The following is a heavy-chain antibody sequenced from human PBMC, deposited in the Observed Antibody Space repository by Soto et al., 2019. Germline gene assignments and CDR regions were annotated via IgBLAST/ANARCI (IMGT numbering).Heavy chain of an antibody. Sequence: ETLSLTCGVYGGSLSGYYWTWIRQPPGKGLEWIGEINPSGGTKYNPSLKSRVTISVDTSKNQFSLKLSSVTAADTAVYYCARVRNRGYSYGDYWGQGTLVTVSS. CDR2: INPSGGT. CDR1: GGSLSGYY. V-gene: IGHV4-34*01. D-gene: IGHD5-18*01. J-gene: IGHJ4*02. CDR3: ARVRNRGYSYGDY.